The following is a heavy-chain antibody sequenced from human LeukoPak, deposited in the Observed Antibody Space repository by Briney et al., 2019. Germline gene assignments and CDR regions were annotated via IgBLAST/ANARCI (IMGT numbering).Heavy chain of an antibody. CDR3: ARGRRIVVVLGATRTHRDYYMDV. CDR2: TYQGGRT. D-gene: IGHD2-15*01. V-gene: IGHV4-34*01. Sequence: SETLSLTCAVYGGSFSGYYWSWFRHSPGKGLEWLGKTYQGGRTNYNSSLKSRVTISLDTSKNQFSLKLSSVTAADTAVYYCARGRRIVVVLGATRTHRDYYMDVWGKGTTVTVSS. CDR1: GGSFSGYY. J-gene: IGHJ6*03.